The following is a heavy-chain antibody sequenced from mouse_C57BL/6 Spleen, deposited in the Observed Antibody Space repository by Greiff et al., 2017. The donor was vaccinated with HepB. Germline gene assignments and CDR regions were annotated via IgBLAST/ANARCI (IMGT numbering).Heavy chain of an antibody. CDR2: IDPSDSYT. J-gene: IGHJ2*01. Sequence: QVQLQQPGAELVRPGTSVKLSCKASGYTFTSYWMHWVKQRPGQGLEWIGVIDPSDSYTNYNQKFKGKATLTVDTSSSTAYMQLSSLTSEDSAVYYCARTGSSFDYWGQGTTLTVSS. V-gene: IGHV1-59*01. D-gene: IGHD1-1*01. CDR1: GYTFTSYW. CDR3: ARTGSSFDY.